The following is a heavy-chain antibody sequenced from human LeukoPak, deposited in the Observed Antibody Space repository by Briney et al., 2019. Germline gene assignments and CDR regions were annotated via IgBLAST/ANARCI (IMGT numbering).Heavy chain of an antibody. V-gene: IGHV1-2*02. D-gene: IGHD6-13*01. CDR2: INPNTGGT. CDR3: ARDLSSWEYYFDY. J-gene: IGHJ4*02. Sequence: ASVKVSCKASGYTFTGYYIHWVRQAPGQGLEWMGWINPNTGGTTNAQKFQGRVTMTRDTSISTAYMELSRLRSDDTAVYYCARDLSSWEYYFDYWGQGTLVTVSS. CDR1: GYTFTGYY.